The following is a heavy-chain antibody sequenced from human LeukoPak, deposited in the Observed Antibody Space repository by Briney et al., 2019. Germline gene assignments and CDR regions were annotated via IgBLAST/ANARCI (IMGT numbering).Heavy chain of an antibody. CDR3: AREGVVGAYGHFDY. CDR1: GGSFSGYY. J-gene: IGHJ4*02. D-gene: IGHD2-15*01. CDR2: INHSGST. V-gene: IGHV4-34*01. Sequence: SETLSLTCAVYGGSFSGYYWSWIRQPPGKGLEWIGEINHSGSTNYNPSLKSRVTISVDTSKDQFSLKLSSVTAADTAVYYCAREGVVGAYGHFDYWGQGTLVTVSS.